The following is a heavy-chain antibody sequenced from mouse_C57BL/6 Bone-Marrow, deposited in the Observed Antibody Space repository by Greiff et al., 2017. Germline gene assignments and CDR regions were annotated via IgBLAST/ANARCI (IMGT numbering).Heavy chain of an antibody. V-gene: IGHV5-4*01. CDR3: AREDYYGSSLFAY. J-gene: IGHJ3*01. Sequence: EVMLVESGGGLVKPGGSLKLSCAASGFTFSSYAMSWVRQTPEKRLEWVATISDGGSYTYYPDNVKGRFTISRDNAKNNLYLQRSHLKSEDTAMYYCAREDYYGSSLFAYWGQGTLVTVSA. CDR1: GFTFSSYA. CDR2: ISDGGSYT. D-gene: IGHD1-1*01.